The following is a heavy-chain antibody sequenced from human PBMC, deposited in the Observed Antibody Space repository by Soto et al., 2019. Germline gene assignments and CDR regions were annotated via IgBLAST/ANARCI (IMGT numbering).Heavy chain of an antibody. CDR1: VYSSSYFG. Sequence: XSVKVSCKASVYSSSYFGISWVRQAPGQGLEWMGWVSGNNGASNPAPKVQGRITMTLDTSTGVSYMALRSLRSDDTAIYYCVRDQKYFRVNGNWFDYWGQGTLATVSS. J-gene: IGHJ5*01. CDR2: VSGNNGAS. D-gene: IGHD2-2*01. CDR3: VRDQKYFRVNGNWFDY. V-gene: IGHV1-18*04.